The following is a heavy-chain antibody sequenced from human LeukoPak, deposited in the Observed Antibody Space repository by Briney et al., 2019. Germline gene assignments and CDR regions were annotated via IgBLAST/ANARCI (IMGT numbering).Heavy chain of an antibody. CDR1: GFTFSSYG. D-gene: IGHD6-13*01. CDR2: ISYDGSNK. J-gene: IGHJ3*02. Sequence: GGSLRLSCAASGFTFSSYGMHWVRQAPGKGLEWVAVISYDGSNKYYADSVKGRFTISRDNSKNTLYLQMNSLRAEDTAVYYCAKLELPGYSSSWYGDAFDIWGQGTMVTVSS. V-gene: IGHV3-30*18. CDR3: AKLELPGYSSSWYGDAFDI.